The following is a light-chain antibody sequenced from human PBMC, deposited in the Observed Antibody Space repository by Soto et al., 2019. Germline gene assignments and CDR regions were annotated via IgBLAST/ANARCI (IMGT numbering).Light chain of an antibody. CDR2: DAS. J-gene: IGKJ5*01. Sequence: EIVLTQSPATLSLSPGERATLSCRASQSVSSYLAWYQQKPGQAPRLLIYDASNRATGIPARFSGSGSGTDFTPTLSSLEPEDFAVYYCQQRSNWPTFGQGTRLEIK. CDR3: QQRSNWPT. CDR1: QSVSSY. V-gene: IGKV3-11*01.